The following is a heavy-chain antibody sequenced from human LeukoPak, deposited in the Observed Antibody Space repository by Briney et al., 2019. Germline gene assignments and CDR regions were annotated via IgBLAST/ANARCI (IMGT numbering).Heavy chain of an antibody. CDR2: IYSGGST. CDR3: ARDSRLLWFGEFNFDS. Sequence: PGGSLRLSCAASGISVSSNYMSWVRQAPGRGLEWVSVIYSGGSTYYADSVKGRFTISRDNAKNSLYLQMNSLRVEDTAVYYCARDSRLLWFGEFNFDSWGQGTLAPVSS. CDR1: GISVSSNY. V-gene: IGHV3-53*01. J-gene: IGHJ4*02. D-gene: IGHD3-10*01.